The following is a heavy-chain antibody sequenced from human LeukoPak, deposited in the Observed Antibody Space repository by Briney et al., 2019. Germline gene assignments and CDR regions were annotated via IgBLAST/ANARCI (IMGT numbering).Heavy chain of an antibody. J-gene: IGHJ4*02. Sequence: QSGRSLRLSCAASGFTFSSYGMHWVRQAPGKGLEWVAVIWYDGSNKYYADSVKGRFTISRDNSKNTLYLQMNSLRAEDTAVYYCANGDGYNTRAFLDSFDYWGQGTLVTVSS. D-gene: IGHD5-24*01. CDR1: GFTFSSYG. V-gene: IGHV3-33*06. CDR3: ANGDGYNTRAFLDSFDY. CDR2: IWYDGSNK.